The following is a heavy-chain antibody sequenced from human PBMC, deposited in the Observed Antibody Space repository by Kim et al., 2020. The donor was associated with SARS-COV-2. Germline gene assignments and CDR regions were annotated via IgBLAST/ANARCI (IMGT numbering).Heavy chain of an antibody. CDR3: ARIAVAGTWWFDP. J-gene: IGHJ5*02. V-gene: IGHV1-46*01. D-gene: IGHD6-19*01. Sequence: YDQKFQGRVTMTRDTSTITVYMELSSMRSEDTAVYYCARIAVAGTWWFDPWGQGTLVTVSS.